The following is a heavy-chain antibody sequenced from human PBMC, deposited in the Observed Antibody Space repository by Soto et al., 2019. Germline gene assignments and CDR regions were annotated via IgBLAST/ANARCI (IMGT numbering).Heavy chain of an antibody. CDR3: ARRNSAARARSRQYYYYYYYMDV. Sequence: GASVKVSCKASGYTFTSYDINWVRQATGQGLEWMGWMNPNSGNTGYAQKFQGRVTMTRNTSISTAYMELSSLRSEDTAVYYCARRNSAARARSRQYYYYYYYMDVWGKGTTVTVSS. CDR2: MNPNSGNT. J-gene: IGHJ6*03. V-gene: IGHV1-8*01. CDR1: GYTFTSYD. D-gene: IGHD6-6*01.